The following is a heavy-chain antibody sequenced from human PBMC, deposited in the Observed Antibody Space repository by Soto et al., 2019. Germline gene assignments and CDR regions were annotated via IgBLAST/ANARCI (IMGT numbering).Heavy chain of an antibody. CDR2: IWYDGSNK. CDR3: ARDARKTWQVTYYFDY. D-gene: IGHD6-19*01. CDR1: GFTFSSYG. V-gene: IGHV3-33*01. Sequence: QVQLVESGGGVVQPGRSLRLSCAASGFTFSSYGMHWVRQAPGKGLEWVAVIWYDGSNKYYADSVKGRFTSYRDNFKNTLYLQMKSPKAQDTAVYYCARDARKTWQVTYYFDYLGQGNLVTGSP. J-gene: IGHJ4*02.